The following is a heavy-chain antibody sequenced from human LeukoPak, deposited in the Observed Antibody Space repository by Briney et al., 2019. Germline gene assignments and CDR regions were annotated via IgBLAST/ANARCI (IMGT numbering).Heavy chain of an antibody. J-gene: IGHJ6*02. CDR1: GFTFDDYG. CDR2: INWNGGST. D-gene: IGHD3-16*01. CDR3: ARGNYGERDVYYGMDV. Sequence: GGSLRLSCAASGFTFDDYGMSWVRQAPGKGLEWVSGINWNGGSTGYADSVKGRFTISRDNAKNSLYLQMNSLRAEDTALYHCARGNYGERDVYYGMDVWGQGTTVTVSS. V-gene: IGHV3-20*01.